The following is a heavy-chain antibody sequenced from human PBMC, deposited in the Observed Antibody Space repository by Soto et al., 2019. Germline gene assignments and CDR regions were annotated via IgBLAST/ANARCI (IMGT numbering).Heavy chain of an antibody. D-gene: IGHD2-2*01. CDR3: GHIQELVPDH. V-gene: IGHV2-5*02. J-gene: IGHJ4*02. CDR2: IYWDDDK. CDR1: GFSLSTSGEG. Sequence: QITLKESGPTLVKPTQTLTLTCTFTGFSLSTSGEGVGWIRQPPGKAMEWLELIYWDDDKRYSPSLKSRRTITKYTSKSHGVLTKTNMDPVDTATYDCGHIQELVPDHWGLGTLVIVSS.